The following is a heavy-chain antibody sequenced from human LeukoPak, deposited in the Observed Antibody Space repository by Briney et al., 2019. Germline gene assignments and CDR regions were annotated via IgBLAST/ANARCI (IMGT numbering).Heavy chain of an antibody. V-gene: IGHV4-59*08. Sequence: PSETLSLTCTVSGGSISSYYWSWIRQPPGKGLEWIGYIYYSGSTNYNPSLKSRVTISVDTSKNQFSLKLSSVTAADTAVYYCARHNDPGHAFDIWGQGTMVTVSS. D-gene: IGHD1-1*01. CDR3: ARHNDPGHAFDI. CDR2: IYYSGST. CDR1: GGSISSYY. J-gene: IGHJ3*02.